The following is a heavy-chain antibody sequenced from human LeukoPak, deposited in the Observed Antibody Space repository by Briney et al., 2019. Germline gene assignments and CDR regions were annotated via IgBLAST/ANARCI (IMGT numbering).Heavy chain of an antibody. Sequence: GGSLRLSCVASGFTFSTYAMSWVRQAPGKGLEWVSAISGSGGSTYYADSVKGRFTISRDNSKNTLYLQMNSLRAEDTAVYYCAKDIVVVPAAPDAFDIWGQGTMVTVSS. J-gene: IGHJ3*02. CDR3: AKDIVVVPAAPDAFDI. V-gene: IGHV3-23*01. CDR1: GFTFSTYA. D-gene: IGHD2-2*01. CDR2: ISGSGGST.